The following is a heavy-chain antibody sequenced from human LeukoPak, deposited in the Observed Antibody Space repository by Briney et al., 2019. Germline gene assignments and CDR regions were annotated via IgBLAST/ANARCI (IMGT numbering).Heavy chain of an antibody. CDR3: AKDAGTYYYMDV. Sequence: ASVKVSCKASGHTFIDYHIHWVRQAPGQGLEWMGWINPKSGGTKYAQKFQGRVTMTRDTSISTAYMDLSRLRSDDTAVYYCAKDAGTYYYMDVWGKGTTVTVSS. CDR2: INPKSGGT. CDR1: GHTFIDYH. V-gene: IGHV1-2*02. J-gene: IGHJ6*03.